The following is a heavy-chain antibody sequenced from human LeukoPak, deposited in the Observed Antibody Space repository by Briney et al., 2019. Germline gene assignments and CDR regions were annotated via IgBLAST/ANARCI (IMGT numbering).Heavy chain of an antibody. CDR1: GGTFSSYA. Sequence: SVKVYCKASGGTFSSYAISWVRQAPGQGLEWMGGIIPIFGTANYAQKFQGRVTITADESTSTAYMELSSLRSEDTAVYYCARGDSAIAQDWFDPWGQGTLVTVSS. CDR2: IIPIFGTA. D-gene: IGHD2-21*01. CDR3: ARGDSAIAQDWFDP. V-gene: IGHV1-69*13. J-gene: IGHJ5*02.